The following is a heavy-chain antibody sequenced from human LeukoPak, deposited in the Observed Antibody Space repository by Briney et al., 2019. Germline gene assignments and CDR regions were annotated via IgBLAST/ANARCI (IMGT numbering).Heavy chain of an antibody. CDR3: ARAVPGYYYDSSGYYYGLWTPAYFDY. CDR2: IRSKANSYAT. J-gene: IGHJ4*02. D-gene: IGHD3-22*01. CDR1: GFTFSGSA. V-gene: IGHV3-73*01. Sequence: GGSLRLSCAASGFTFSGSAMHWVRQASGKGLEWVGRIRSKANSYATAYAASVKGRFTISRDNAKNSLYLQMNSLRAEDTAVYYCARAVPGYYYDSSGYYYGLWTPAYFDYWGQGTLVTVSS.